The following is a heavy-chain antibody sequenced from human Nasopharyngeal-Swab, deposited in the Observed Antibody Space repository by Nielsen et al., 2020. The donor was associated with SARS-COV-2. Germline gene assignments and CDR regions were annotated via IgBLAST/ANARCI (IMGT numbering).Heavy chain of an antibody. V-gene: IGHV3-73*01. Sequence: GESLKLSCAGSGFILGDCAIHWVCQGSAKGLEWVAHIDKKANNYATEHAASVKGRFTIARDDSSNMAYLQMNRLNTEDTAVYYCTRDNGTYNLFDPWGQGALVTVSS. CDR3: TRDNGTYNLFDP. CDR2: IDKKANNYAT. J-gene: IGHJ5*02. D-gene: IGHD3-10*01. CDR1: GFILGDCA.